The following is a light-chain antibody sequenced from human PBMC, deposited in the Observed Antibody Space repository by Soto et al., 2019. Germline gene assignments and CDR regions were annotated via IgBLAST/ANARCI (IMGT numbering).Light chain of an antibody. CDR3: YSFTGISTSLFV. V-gene: IGLV2-23*02. J-gene: IGLJ1*01. CDR1: SRDIGTSNL. Sequence: QSALPQPASVSGSPGQSITLSCPGTSRDIGTSNLVSWYQQYPGKAPKLMIYEVTKRPSGISYRFSGSKSGNTASLTISGLQPEDEADYSCYSFTGISTSLFVFGTGTKVTVL. CDR2: EVT.